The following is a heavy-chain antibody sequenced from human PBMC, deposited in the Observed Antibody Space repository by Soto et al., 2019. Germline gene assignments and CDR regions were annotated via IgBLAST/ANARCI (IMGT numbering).Heavy chain of an antibody. CDR3: ARPTSTDLRDPFDI. V-gene: IGHV3-64*01. CDR2: INTNGGST. Sequence: PGGSLRLSCAASGFTFSSYAMHWVRQAPGKGLEYVSAINTNGGSTYYANSVKGRFTISRDNSKNTLYLQMGSLRAEDMAVYYCARPTSTDLRDPFDIWGQGIMVTVSS. D-gene: IGHD4-17*01. CDR1: GFTFSSYA. J-gene: IGHJ3*02.